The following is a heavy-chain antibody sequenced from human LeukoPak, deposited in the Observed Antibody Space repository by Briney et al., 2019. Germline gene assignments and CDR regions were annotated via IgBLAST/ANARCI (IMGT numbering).Heavy chain of an antibody. V-gene: IGHV3-30-3*01. CDR1: GFTFSSYA. Sequence: GGSLLLSCAASGFTFSSYAMHWVRQAPGKGLEGVAVISYDGSNKYYADSVKGRFTISRDNSKNTLYLQMNSLRAEDTAVYYCARDRSRGCCTNGVCYTLGFDYWGQGTLVTVSS. J-gene: IGHJ4*02. D-gene: IGHD2-8*01. CDR2: ISYDGSNK. CDR3: ARDRSRGCCTNGVCYTLGFDY.